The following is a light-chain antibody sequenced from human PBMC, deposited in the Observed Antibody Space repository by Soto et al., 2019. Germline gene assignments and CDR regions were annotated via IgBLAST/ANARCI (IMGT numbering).Light chain of an antibody. CDR3: NSYTSSSTLYV. V-gene: IGLV2-14*01. Sequence: QSALTQPASVSGSPGQSITISCTGTSSDIGGYNYVSWYQQHPGKAPKLRLYEVSNRPSGVSNRFSGSESGNTASLTISGLQAADEADYYCNSYTSSSTLYVFGPGTKVTVL. CDR2: EVS. CDR1: SSDIGGYNY. J-gene: IGLJ1*01.